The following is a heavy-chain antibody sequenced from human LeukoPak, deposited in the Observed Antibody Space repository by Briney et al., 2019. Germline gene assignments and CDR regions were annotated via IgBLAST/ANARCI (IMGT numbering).Heavy chain of an antibody. CDR3: ACGYSYGYDAFDI. CDR2: ISSSSSYI. Sequence: GGSLRLSCAASGSTFSSYSMNWVRQAPGKGLEWVSSISSSSSYIYYADSVKGRFTISRDNAKNSLYLQMNSLRAEDTAVYYCACGYSYGYDAFDIWGQGTMVTVSS. J-gene: IGHJ3*02. D-gene: IGHD5-18*01. CDR1: GSTFSSYS. V-gene: IGHV3-21*01.